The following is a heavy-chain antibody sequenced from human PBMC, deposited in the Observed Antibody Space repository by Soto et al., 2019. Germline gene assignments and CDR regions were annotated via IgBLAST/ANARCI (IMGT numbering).Heavy chain of an antibody. J-gene: IGHJ2*01. V-gene: IGHV4-39*01. CDR2: IYYVGST. Sequence: LQLQESGPGLVKPSETLSLTCTVSNGSISSRYYWGWLRQTPGKGLEWIASIYYVGSTYYSPSLESRVTISVDTSNNQFSLRLISVTAADTAVYYCARTAVATHWYFDLWGRGTLVT. D-gene: IGHD6-19*01. CDR1: NGSISSRYY. CDR3: ARTAVATHWYFDL.